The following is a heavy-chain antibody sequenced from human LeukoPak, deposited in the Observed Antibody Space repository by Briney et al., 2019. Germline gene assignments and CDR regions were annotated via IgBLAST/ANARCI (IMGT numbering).Heavy chain of an antibody. CDR3: AKEGIAAAGPYWYFDL. CDR1: GFTFSSYS. Sequence: PGGSLRLSCAASGFTFSSYSMNWVRQAPGKGLEWVSGIGAGGASTYYADSVKGRFTISRDNSKNTLYLQMNSLRAEDTAVYYCAKEGIAAAGPYWYFDLWGRDTLVTVSS. CDR2: IGAGGAST. V-gene: IGHV3-23*01. J-gene: IGHJ2*01. D-gene: IGHD6-13*01.